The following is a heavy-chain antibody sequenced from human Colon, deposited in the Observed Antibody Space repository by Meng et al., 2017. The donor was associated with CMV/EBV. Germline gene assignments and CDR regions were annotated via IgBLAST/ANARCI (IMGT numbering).Heavy chain of an antibody. CDR2: ISYDERNT. J-gene: IGHJ5*02. CDR1: GFVFDDFH. V-gene: IGHV3-43*01. D-gene: IGHD2-8*01. CDR3: AKDRGCDTVRCFAWWFHP. Sequence: GGSLRLSCVGSGFVFDDFHIHWVRQVPGKGLEWVALISYDERNTYYADSVKGRFTVSRDNNKKTVFLEMNDLRTEDSATYYCAKDRGCDTVRCFAWWFHPWGQGTLVTVSS.